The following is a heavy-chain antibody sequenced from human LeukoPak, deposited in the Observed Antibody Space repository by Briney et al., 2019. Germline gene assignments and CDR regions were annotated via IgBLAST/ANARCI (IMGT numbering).Heavy chain of an antibody. J-gene: IGHJ5*02. CDR3: ASRADDFWSGEAWFDP. D-gene: IGHD3-3*01. Sequence: PSETLSLTCAVSGGSISSGGYSWSWIRLPPGKGLEWIGYIYHSGSTYYNPSLKSRVTISVDRSKNQFSLKLSSVTAADTAVYYCASRADDFWSGEAWFDPWGQGTLVTVSS. CDR1: GGSISSGGYS. CDR2: IYHSGST. V-gene: IGHV4-30-2*01.